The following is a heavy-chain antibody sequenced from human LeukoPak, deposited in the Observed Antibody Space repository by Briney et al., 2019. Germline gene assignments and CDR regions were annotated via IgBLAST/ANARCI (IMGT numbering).Heavy chain of an antibody. J-gene: IGHJ4*02. Sequence: SETLSLTCTVSGGSISSYYWSWIRQPPGKGLEWIGYIYYSGSTNYNPSLKSRVTISVDTSKNQFSLKLSSVTAADTAAYYCAGSQGGYSSGWFDYWGQGTLVTVSS. D-gene: IGHD6-19*01. CDR2: IYYSGST. V-gene: IGHV4-59*01. CDR3: AGSQGGYSSGWFDY. CDR1: GGSISSYY.